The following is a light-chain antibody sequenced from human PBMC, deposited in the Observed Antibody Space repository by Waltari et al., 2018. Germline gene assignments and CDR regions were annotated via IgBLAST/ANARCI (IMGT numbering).Light chain of an antibody. CDR1: QIISRW. V-gene: IGKV1-5*03. Sequence: DVQLTQPPSTLSASVLYRVTISCRTSQIISRWLAWYQQKPGTAQNLLIYEKSTLNNGVPPSLSGGGSATDYTLPIIDRQPDDVGAYYCLQYNSYFLSFGGGTRVEIK. J-gene: IGKJ4*02. CDR2: EKS. CDR3: LQYNSYFLS.